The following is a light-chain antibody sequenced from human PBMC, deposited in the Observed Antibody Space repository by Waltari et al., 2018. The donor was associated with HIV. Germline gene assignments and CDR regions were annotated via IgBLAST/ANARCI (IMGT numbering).Light chain of an antibody. V-gene: IGLV1-47*01. CDR1: SSNIGSNY. CDR2: RNN. J-gene: IGLJ3*02. Sequence: QSVLTQPPSASGTPGQRVTISCSGSSSNIGSNYVYWYQQLPGTTPKLLIYRNNRRPAGGPDRGAGAKSGNSTSLAISGLRSEDEADYYCAAWDDSLSAPVFGGGTKLTVL. CDR3: AAWDDSLSAPV.